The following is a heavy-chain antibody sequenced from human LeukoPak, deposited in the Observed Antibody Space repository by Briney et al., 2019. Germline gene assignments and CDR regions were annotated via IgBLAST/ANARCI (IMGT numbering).Heavy chain of an antibody. J-gene: IGHJ4*02. D-gene: IGHD6-19*01. V-gene: IGHV1-46*01. CDR3: ARGSSGWYSVAY. CDR1: GYTFTSYY. CDR2: INPSGGST. Sequence: ASVKVSCKASGYTFTSYYMHWVRQAPGQGLEWMGIINPSGGSTSYAQRFQGRVTMTRNTSTSTVYMELSSLRSEDTAVYYCARGSSGWYSVAYWGQGTLVTVSS.